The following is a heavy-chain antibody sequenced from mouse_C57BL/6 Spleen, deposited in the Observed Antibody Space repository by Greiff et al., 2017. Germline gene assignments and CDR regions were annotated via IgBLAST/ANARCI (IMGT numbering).Heavy chain of an antibody. CDR1: GFTFSSYA. CDR3: ARDPLTGTEGYYFDY. D-gene: IGHD4-1*01. J-gene: IGHJ2*01. Sequence: EVQVVESGGGLVKPGGSLKLSCAASGFTFSSYAMSWVRQTPEKRLEWVATISDGGSYTYYPDNVKGRFTISRDNAKNNLYLQMSHLKSEDTAMYYCARDPLTGTEGYYFDYWGQGTTRTVSS. V-gene: IGHV5-4*01. CDR2: ISDGGSYT.